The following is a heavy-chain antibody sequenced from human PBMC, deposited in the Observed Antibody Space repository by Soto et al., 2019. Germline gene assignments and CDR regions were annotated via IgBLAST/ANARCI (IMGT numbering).Heavy chain of an antibody. CDR2: ISSSSSYT. V-gene: IGHV3-11*03. J-gene: IGHJ4*02. CDR3: ARSQVVRLGGYDY. D-gene: IGHD3-16*01. CDR1: GFTFSDYY. Sequence: KPGGSLRLSCAASGFTFSDYYMSWIRQAPGKGLEWVSYISSSSSYTNYADSVKGRFTISRDNYKNTLYLQMNSLRAEDTAVYYCARSQVVRLGGYDYWGQGNLVTVSS.